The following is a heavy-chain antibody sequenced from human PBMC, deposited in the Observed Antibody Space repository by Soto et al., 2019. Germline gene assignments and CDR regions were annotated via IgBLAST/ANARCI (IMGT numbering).Heavy chain of an antibody. V-gene: IGHV1-2*02. CDR3: ARIIVGATGVFDL. D-gene: IGHD1-26*01. Sequence: GPVKVSCKASGYTFSGYYMHWVRQAPGQGLEWMGWVNPNSGGTKYAQRFQGRVTMTRDTSISTAYMELSRLRSDDTAMYYCARIIVGATGVFDLWGQGTLVTVSS. J-gene: IGHJ4*02. CDR2: VNPNSGGT. CDR1: GYTFSGYY.